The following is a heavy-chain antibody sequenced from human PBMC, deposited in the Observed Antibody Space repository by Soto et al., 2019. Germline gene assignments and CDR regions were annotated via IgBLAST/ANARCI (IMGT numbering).Heavy chain of an antibody. CDR2: ICSLSQTI. CDR3: AREDIMGTRSFDY. Sequence: HPGGSLRLSCGVSEFTFSSYSMNWVRQAPGKGLEWLSYICSLSQTIYYADSVKGRFTISRDNAKNSLYLQMNSLRDEDTAVYFCAREDIMGTRSFDYWGQGTRVTVSS. J-gene: IGHJ4*02. D-gene: IGHD1-26*01. CDR1: EFTFSSYS. V-gene: IGHV3-48*02.